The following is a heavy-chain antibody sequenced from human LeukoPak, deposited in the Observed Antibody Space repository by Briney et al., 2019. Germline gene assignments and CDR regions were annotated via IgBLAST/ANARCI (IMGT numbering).Heavy chain of an antibody. CDR3: AREEWGSGWYGGSGFWEY. J-gene: IGHJ4*02. Sequence: GGSLRLSCAASGFTFITYPMHWVRQALGKGLEWVAVTSHDEANKYYADSVKGRFTISRDNSNNILYLQMNSLRPEDTAVYYCAREEWGSGWYGGSGFWEYWGQGTLVTVSS. D-gene: IGHD6-19*01. V-gene: IGHV3-30*04. CDR1: GFTFITYP. CDR2: TSHDEANK.